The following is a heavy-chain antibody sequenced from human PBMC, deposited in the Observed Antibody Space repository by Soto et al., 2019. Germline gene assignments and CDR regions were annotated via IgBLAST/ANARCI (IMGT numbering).Heavy chain of an antibody. V-gene: IGHV4-59*08. D-gene: IGHD5-12*01. Sequence: TSETLSLTCTVSGGSISSYYWSWIRQPPGKGLEWIGYIYYSGSTNYNPSLKSRVTISVDTSKNQFSLKLSSVTAADTAVYYCARFSIVATTEFDYWGQGTLVTVSS. CDR3: ARFSIVATTEFDY. CDR2: IYYSGST. J-gene: IGHJ4*02. CDR1: GGSISSYY.